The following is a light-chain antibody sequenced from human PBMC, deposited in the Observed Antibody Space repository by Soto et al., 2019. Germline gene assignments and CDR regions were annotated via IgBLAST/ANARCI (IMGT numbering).Light chain of an antibody. CDR2: DVS. J-gene: IGLJ1*01. CDR3: SSYTSSSTHV. V-gene: IGLV2-14*03. CDR1: SSDVGAYTF. Sequence: QSALTQPASVSGSPGQSITISCTGTSSDVGAYTFVSWYQQHPDKVPKLMIFDVSRRPSGVSDRFSGSKSGDTASLTISGLQPEDEADYYCSSYTSSSTHVFGSGTKLTVL.